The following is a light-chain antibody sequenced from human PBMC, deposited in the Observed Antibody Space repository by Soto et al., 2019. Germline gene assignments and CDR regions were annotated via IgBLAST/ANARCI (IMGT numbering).Light chain of an antibody. V-gene: IGLV1-36*01. CDR1: RSNIRNNA. CDR2: YDD. CDR3: AAWDDSLNGVV. Sequence: QSVLTQPPSVSEAPRQRVTISCSGSRSNIRNNAVNWYQQLPGKAPKLLIYYDDLLPSGVSGRFSGSKSGTSASLAISGLQSEDEGDYYCAAWDDSLNGVVFGGGTKLTVL. J-gene: IGLJ2*01.